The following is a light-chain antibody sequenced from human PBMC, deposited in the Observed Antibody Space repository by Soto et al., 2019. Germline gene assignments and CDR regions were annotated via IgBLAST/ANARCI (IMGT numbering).Light chain of an antibody. CDR3: QQSDSYPWT. CDR1: QSISDW. Sequence: IQRTSYPCNRSAAVGESVTVRCRASQSISDWLAWYQQKPGKAPKLLIYDASSLESGVPSRFSGSGSGTEFNITISSLQPDASATYNGQQSDSYPWTVAQGTKVDIK. CDR2: DAS. J-gene: IGKJ1*01. V-gene: IGKV1-5*01.